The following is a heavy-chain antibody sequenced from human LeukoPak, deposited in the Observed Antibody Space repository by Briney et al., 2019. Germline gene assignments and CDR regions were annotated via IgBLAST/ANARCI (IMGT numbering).Heavy chain of an antibody. Sequence: KASGTLSLTCTVSGDSFSSYFWSWIRQPAGKGLEWIGRMYTSGITNSNPSLKSRVTMSVDTSKNQFSLNLTSVTAADTAVYYCAREITGTRGVDYWGQGILVTVSS. D-gene: IGHD1-7*01. CDR1: GDSFSSYF. CDR2: MYTSGIT. CDR3: AREITGTRGVDY. V-gene: IGHV4-4*07. J-gene: IGHJ4*02.